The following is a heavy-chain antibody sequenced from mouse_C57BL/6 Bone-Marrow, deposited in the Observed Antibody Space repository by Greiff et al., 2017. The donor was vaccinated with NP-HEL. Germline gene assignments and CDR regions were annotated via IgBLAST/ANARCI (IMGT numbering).Heavy chain of an antibody. CDR3: ARHCRLLRPGYAMDY. CDR1: GFTFSSYG. Sequence: EVQRVESGGDLVKPGGSLKLSCAASGFTFSSYGMSWVRQTPDKRLEWVATISSGGSYTYYPDSVKGRFPISRDNAKNTLYLQMSSLKSEDTAMYYCARHCRLLRPGYAMDYWGQGTSVTVSS. D-gene: IGHD3-2*02. J-gene: IGHJ4*01. CDR2: ISSGGSYT. V-gene: IGHV5-6*01.